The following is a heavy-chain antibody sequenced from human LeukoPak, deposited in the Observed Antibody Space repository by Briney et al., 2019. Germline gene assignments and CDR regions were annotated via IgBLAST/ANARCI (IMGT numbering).Heavy chain of an antibody. Sequence: SETLSLTCTVSGGSISSSGYYWSWIRQPPGKGLEWIGEINHSGSTNYNPSLKSRVTISVDTSKNQFSLKLSSVTAADTAVYYCARGGESTRITIFGVVIRPPPAFDYWGQGTLVTVSS. D-gene: IGHD3-3*01. CDR1: GGSISSSGYY. V-gene: IGHV4-39*07. J-gene: IGHJ4*02. CDR2: INHSGST. CDR3: ARGGESTRITIFGVVIRPPPAFDY.